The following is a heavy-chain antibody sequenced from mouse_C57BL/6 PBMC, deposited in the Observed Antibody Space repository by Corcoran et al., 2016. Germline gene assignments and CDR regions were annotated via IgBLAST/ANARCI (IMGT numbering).Heavy chain of an antibody. V-gene: IGHV8-12*01. Sequence: QVTLKESGPGILQSSQTLSLTCSFSGFSLSTSGMGVSWIRQPSGKGLEWLAHIYWDDDKRYNPSLKSRLTISKDTSRNQVFLKITSVDTADTATYYCARRDDYGNPFDYWGQGTTLTVSS. CDR3: ARRDDYGNPFDY. CDR2: IYWDDDK. D-gene: IGHD2-1*01. J-gene: IGHJ2*01. CDR1: GFSLSTSGMG.